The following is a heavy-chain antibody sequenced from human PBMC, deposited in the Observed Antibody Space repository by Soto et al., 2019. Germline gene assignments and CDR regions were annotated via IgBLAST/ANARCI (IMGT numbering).Heavy chain of an antibody. CDR2: IYWDNDK. J-gene: IGHJ3*02. V-gene: IGHV2-5*02. D-gene: IGHD4-17*01. CDR1: GLSLSTNGVG. CDR3: AHDRTVVASTDGAFDI. Sequence: QITFKESGPTLVKPTQTLTLTCTFSGLSLSTNGVGVGWIRQPPGKALEWLALIYWDNDKRYSPSLKSRLTITKATSKNQVVLTMTRMDPVDTGTYYCAHDRTVVASTDGAFDIWGQGTMVTVSS.